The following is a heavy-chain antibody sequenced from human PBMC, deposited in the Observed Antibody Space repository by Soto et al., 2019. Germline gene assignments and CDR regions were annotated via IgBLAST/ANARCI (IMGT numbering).Heavy chain of an antibody. CDR3: ASRYDGPRHDPYYYYYGMDV. J-gene: IGHJ6*02. D-gene: IGHD3-16*01. CDR1: GGTFSSYA. Sequence: QVQLVQSGAEVKKPGSSVKVSCKASGGTFSSYAISWVRQAPGQGLEWMGGIIPIFGTANYAQKFQGRVTITADESTSTAYMELSSLRSEDTAVYYCASRYDGPRHDPYYYYYGMDVWGQGTTVTVSS. V-gene: IGHV1-69*01. CDR2: IIPIFGTA.